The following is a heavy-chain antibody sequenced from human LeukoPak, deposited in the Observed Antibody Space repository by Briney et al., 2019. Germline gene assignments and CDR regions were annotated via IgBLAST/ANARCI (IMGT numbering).Heavy chain of an antibody. CDR1: GFIFDDYA. Sequence: GGSLRLSCVASGFIFDDYAMHWVRQAPGKGLEWIALISEDGGSAYYADSVKGRFTISRDNSKDSLYVQMNSLRTDDTALYYCAKDINMQADNRRRGFDPWGQGTLVTVSS. CDR2: ISEDGGSA. CDR3: AKDINMQADNRRRGFDP. J-gene: IGHJ5*02. D-gene: IGHD2/OR15-2a*01. V-gene: IGHV3-43*02.